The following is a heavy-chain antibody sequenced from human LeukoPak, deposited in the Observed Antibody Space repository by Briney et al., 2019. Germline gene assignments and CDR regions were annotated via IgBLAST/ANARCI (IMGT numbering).Heavy chain of an antibody. V-gene: IGHV3-23*01. J-gene: IGHJ5*01. Sequence: PGGSLRLSCVASGFTFNIYSMSWVRQAPGKGLEWVSSITSSGDATFYADSVKVHFTISRDNSRSTLYLQMSRLRVEDTAVYYCAKDRPNYHESNGHYYRLNGDSWGQGTLVTVSS. CDR1: GFTFNIYS. D-gene: IGHD3-22*01. CDR3: AKDRPNYHESNGHYYRLNGDS. CDR2: ITSSGDAT.